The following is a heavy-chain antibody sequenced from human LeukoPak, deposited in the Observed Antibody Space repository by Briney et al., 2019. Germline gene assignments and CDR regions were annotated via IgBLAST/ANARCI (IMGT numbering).Heavy chain of an antibody. CDR2: IKSKTDGGTT. J-gene: IGHJ6*03. V-gene: IGHV3-15*01. Sequence: GGSLRLSCAASGFTFSNAWMSWVRQAPGKGLEWVGRIKSKTDGGTTDYAAPVKGRFTISRDDSKNTLYLQMNSLKTEDTAVYYCTTDPPYDSSGYYYPHYYYYMDVWGKGTTVTVSS. CDR3: TTDPPYDSSGYYYPHYYYYMDV. CDR1: GFTFSNAW. D-gene: IGHD3-22*01.